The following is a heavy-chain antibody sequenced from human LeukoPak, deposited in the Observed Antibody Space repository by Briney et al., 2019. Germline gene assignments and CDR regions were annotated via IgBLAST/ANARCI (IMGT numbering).Heavy chain of an antibody. J-gene: IGHJ4*02. D-gene: IGHD3-10*01. CDR1: GYSFTSYW. CDR2: IYPGDSDT. V-gene: IGHV5-51*01. CDR3: ARTMVRGVIASARDY. Sequence: GESLKISCKGSGYSFTSYWIGWVRQMSGKGLEWMGIIYPGDSDTRYSPSFQGQVTISADKSLSTAYLQWSSLKASDTAMYYCARTMVRGVIASARDYWGQGTLVTVSS.